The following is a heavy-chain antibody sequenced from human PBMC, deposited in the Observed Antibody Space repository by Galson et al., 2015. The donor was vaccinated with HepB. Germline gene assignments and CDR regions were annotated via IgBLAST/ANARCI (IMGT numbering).Heavy chain of an antibody. Sequence: SLRLSCAASGFTFSSYAMHWVRQAPGKGLEYVSAISSNGGSTYYADSVKGRFTISRDNSKNTLYLQMSSLRAEDTAVYYCVKSRQATTRAYDILTGYYDIHYYYGMDVWGQGTTVTVSS. CDR1: GFTFSSYA. V-gene: IGHV3-64D*06. CDR2: ISSNGGST. D-gene: IGHD3-9*01. J-gene: IGHJ6*02. CDR3: VKSRQATTRAYDILTGYYDIHYYYGMDV.